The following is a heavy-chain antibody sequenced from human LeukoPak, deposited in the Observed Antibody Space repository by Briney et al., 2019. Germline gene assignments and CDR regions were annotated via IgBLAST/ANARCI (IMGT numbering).Heavy chain of an antibody. J-gene: IGHJ4*02. CDR2: ISSSSSYI. V-gene: IGHV3-21*01. Sequence: GGSLRLSCAAPGFTFSSYSMNWVRQAPGKGLEWVSSISSSSSYIYYADSVKGRFTISRDNAKNSLYLQMNSLRAEDTAVYYCARVPYGSSPHFDYWGQGTLVTVSS. CDR1: GFTFSSYS. CDR3: ARVPYGSSPHFDY. D-gene: IGHD2-2*03.